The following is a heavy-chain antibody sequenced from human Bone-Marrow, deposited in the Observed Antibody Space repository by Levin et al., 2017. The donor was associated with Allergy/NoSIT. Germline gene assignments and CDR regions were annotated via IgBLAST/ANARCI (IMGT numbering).Heavy chain of an antibody. CDR1: GFTIWH. Sequence: PGGSLRLSCATSGFTIWHMNWVRQAPGKGLEWVATISNDGTQVYYPDSLKGRFTVSRDNSKDSVFLQMNSLRGEDTAVYYCARSTPMTGRAGGLDPWGQGTLVTVSS. CDR2: ISNDGTQV. CDR3: ARSTPMTGRAGGLDP. D-gene: IGHD3-9*01. J-gene: IGHJ5*02. V-gene: IGHV3-21*01.